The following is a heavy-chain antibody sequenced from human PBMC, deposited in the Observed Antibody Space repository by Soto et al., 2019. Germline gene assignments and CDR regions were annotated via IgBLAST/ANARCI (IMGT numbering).Heavy chain of an antibody. CDR2: IIPIVCIP. J-gene: IGHJ6*03. CDR1: GDTFSSFT. D-gene: IGHD3-22*01. V-gene: IGHV1-69*02. Sequence: QVQLVQSGAEVKKPGSSVKVSCKASGDTFSSFTISWVRQAPGQGLEWMGRIIPIVCIPDYAQKFQGRVTITADKSTSTAYMELSSLRSEDTAVYFCAREVGFPSGYKDYYYYYMDVWGKGTAVTVSS. CDR3: AREVGFPSGYKDYYYYYMDV.